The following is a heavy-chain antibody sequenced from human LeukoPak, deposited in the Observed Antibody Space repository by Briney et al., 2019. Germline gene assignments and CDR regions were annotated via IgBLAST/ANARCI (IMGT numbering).Heavy chain of an antibody. CDR1: GFTFSSYA. Sequence: TGGSLRLSCAASGFTFSSYAMSWVRQAPGKGLEWVANIQPDGSEKYYVGSVKGRFTISRDNAKNSLYLQMNSLRAEDTAVYYCAKDGRSWVYWGQGTLVTVSS. J-gene: IGHJ4*02. CDR3: AKDGRSWVY. CDR2: IQPDGSEK. D-gene: IGHD6-13*01. V-gene: IGHV3-7*03.